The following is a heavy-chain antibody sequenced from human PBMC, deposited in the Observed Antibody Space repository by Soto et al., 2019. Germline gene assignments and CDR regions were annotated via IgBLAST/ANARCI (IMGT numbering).Heavy chain of an antibody. J-gene: IGHJ6*02. CDR2: TSAYNGNT. CDR1: GYTFTSYG. D-gene: IGHD3-16*02. Sequence: SVKVSCKASGYTFTSYGISWVRQAPGQGLEWMGWTSAYNGNTNYAQKLQGRVTMTTDTSTSTAYMELRSLRSDDTAVYYCARGLGSGRYQHYGMDVWGQGNTVTV. CDR3: ARGLGSGRYQHYGMDV. V-gene: IGHV1-18*01.